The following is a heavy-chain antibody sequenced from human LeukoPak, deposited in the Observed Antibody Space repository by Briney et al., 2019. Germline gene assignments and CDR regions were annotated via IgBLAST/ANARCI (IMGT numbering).Heavy chain of an antibody. CDR3: ARRPDYGDYDGYYYYYMDV. D-gene: IGHD4-17*01. CDR1: GGSFSGYY. J-gene: IGHJ6*03. Sequence: SETLSLTCAVYGGSFSGYYWSWIRQPPGKGLEWIGEINHSGSTNYNPSLKSRVTVSVDTSKNQFSLRLTSVTAADTAVYYCARRPDYGDYDGYYYYYMDVWGKGTTVTISS. V-gene: IGHV4-34*01. CDR2: INHSGST.